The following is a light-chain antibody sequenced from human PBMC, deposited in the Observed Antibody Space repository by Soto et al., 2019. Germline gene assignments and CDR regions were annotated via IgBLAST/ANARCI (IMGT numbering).Light chain of an antibody. J-gene: IGKJ5*01. CDR3: QQRSNWPVT. Sequence: VFTQSRTALSFYPGERATLSCRASQSVSSYLAWYQQKPGQAPRLLIYDASNRATGIPARFSGSGSGTDFTLTISSLEPEDFAVYYCQQRSNWPVTFGQARLPEVK. V-gene: IGKV3-11*01. CDR2: DAS. CDR1: QSVSSY.